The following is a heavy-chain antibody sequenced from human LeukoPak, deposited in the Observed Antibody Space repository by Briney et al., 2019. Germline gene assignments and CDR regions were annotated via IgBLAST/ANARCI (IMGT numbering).Heavy chain of an antibody. CDR1: GFTFSSYA. D-gene: IGHD4-17*01. CDR2: IRGNGGIT. J-gene: IGHJ6*02. CDR3: AKGGYGDYPVRRYYYYGMDV. V-gene: IGHV3-23*01. Sequence: PGGSLRLSCAASGFTFSSYAMSWVRQAPGKGLEWVSAIRGNGGITYYADSVKGRFTISRDNSKNTLYLQMNSLRAEDTAVYYCAKGGYGDYPVRRYYYYGMDVWAQGTTVTVSS.